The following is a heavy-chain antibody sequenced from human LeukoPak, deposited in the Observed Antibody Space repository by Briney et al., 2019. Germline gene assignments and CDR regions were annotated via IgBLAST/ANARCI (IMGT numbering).Heavy chain of an antibody. Sequence: GGSLRLSCAASGFTFSSYSMNWVRQAPGKGLEWVSYISSSSSTIYYADSVKGRFTISRDNAKNSLYLQMNSLRAEDTAVYYCATWDAFMNCYYYYMDVWGKGTTVTVSS. V-gene: IGHV3-48*04. D-gene: IGHD1-26*01. J-gene: IGHJ6*03. CDR1: GFTFSSYS. CDR3: ATWDAFMNCYYYYMDV. CDR2: ISSSSSTI.